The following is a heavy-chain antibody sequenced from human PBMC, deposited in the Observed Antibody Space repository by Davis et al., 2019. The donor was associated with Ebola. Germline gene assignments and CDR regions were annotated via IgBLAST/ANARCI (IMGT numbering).Heavy chain of an antibody. J-gene: IGHJ3*01. Sequence: MPSETLSLTCTVSGGSITSYSDNRIRLSAGQRLERIGWITYTGYTTYNPSLKSRVSMSVDPSGNHFSLDLKSVTAADTAVYYCARDSVGALHVWGHGTMVTVS. CDR3: ARDSVGALHV. CDR2: ITYTGYT. V-gene: IGHV4-4*07. CDR1: GGSITSYS.